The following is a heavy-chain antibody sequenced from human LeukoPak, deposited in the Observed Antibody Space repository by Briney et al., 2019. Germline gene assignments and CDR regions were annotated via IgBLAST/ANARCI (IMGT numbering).Heavy chain of an antibody. CDR3: AREGGGLWLRRFDY. CDR1: GGSISSGGYY. J-gene: IGHJ4*02. D-gene: IGHD5-18*01. V-gene: IGHV4-31*03. CDR2: ICYSGST. Sequence: SETLSLTCTVSGGSISSGGYYWSWIRQHPGKGLEWIGYICYSGSTYYNPSLKSRVTISVDTSKNQFSLKLSSVTAADTAVYYCAREGGGLWLRRFDYWGQGTLVTVSS.